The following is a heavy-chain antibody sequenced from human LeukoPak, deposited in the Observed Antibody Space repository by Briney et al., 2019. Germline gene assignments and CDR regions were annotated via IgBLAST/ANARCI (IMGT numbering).Heavy chain of an antibody. CDR2: INPSGGST. Sequence: ASVKVSCKASGDTFTTYGISWVRQAHGQGLEWMGIINPSGGSTSYAQKFQGRVTMTRDTSTSTVYMELSSLRSEDTAVYYCARDDVSSSWYFFDYWGQGTLVTVSS. J-gene: IGHJ4*02. CDR3: ARDDVSSSWYFFDY. D-gene: IGHD6-13*01. V-gene: IGHV1-46*01. CDR1: GDTFTTYG.